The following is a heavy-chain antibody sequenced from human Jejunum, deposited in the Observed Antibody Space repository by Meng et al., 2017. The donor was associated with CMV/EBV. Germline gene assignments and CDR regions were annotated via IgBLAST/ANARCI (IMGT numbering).Heavy chain of an antibody. CDR2: IIPILGIV. CDR1: GGTFSSYA. J-gene: IGHJ4*02. D-gene: IGHD5-24*01. CDR3: AREGPGGMATTPYFDY. V-gene: IGHV1-69*10. Sequence: QVQLVQSGAEVKKPGSSVKVSCKASGGTFSSYAISWVRQAPGQGLEWMGGIIPILGIVNYAQKFQGRVTITADKSTSTAYMELSSLRSEDTAVYYCAREGPGGMATTPYFDYWGQGTLVTVSS.